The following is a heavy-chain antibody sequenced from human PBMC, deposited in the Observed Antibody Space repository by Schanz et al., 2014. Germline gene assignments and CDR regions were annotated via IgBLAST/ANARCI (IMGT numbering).Heavy chain of an antibody. Sequence: QVQLVQSGAEVKKPGSSVKVSCKASGYIFTSYSMHWVRQAPGQGLEWLGIINPSGVSTSSAQEFQGRVTMTRDTSTTTFYMDLSSLGSEDTAVYYCARGSCTASGCYDAFDLWGQGTLVTVSS. CDR2: INPSGVST. V-gene: IGHV1-46*01. CDR1: GYIFTSYS. D-gene: IGHD2-2*01. CDR3: ARGSCTASGCYDAFDL. J-gene: IGHJ3*01.